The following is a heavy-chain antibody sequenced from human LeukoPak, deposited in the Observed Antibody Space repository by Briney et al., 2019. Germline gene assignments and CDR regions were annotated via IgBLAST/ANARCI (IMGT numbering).Heavy chain of an antibody. CDR1: GGTFSSYA. V-gene: IGHV1-69*13. CDR2: IIPIFGTA. Sequence: GASVKVSCKASGGTFSSYAISWVRQAPGQGLEWMGGIIPIFGTANYAQKFQGRVTITADESTSTAYMELSSLRSEDTAVYYCARVGAVAGYCFDYWGQGTLVTVSS. CDR3: ARVGAVAGYCFDY. J-gene: IGHJ4*02. D-gene: IGHD6-19*01.